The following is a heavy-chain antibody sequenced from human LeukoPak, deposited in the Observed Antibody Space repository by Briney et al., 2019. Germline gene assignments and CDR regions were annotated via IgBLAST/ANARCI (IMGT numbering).Heavy chain of an antibody. Sequence: SETLSLTCTVSGASITSSGYYWGWIRQSPGKGLHWIGSLYYSGSTYYDPSLKSRVTISRDTSKSQFSLKLSSVTAADTAVYFCASHPTNFDAFDIWGQGTMVTVSS. CDR2: LYYSGST. J-gene: IGHJ3*02. CDR1: GASITSSGYY. CDR3: ASHPTNFDAFDI. V-gene: IGHV4-39*01. D-gene: IGHD5-24*01.